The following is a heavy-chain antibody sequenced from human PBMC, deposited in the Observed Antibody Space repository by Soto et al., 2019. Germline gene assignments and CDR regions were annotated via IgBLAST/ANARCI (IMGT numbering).Heavy chain of an antibody. CDR2: IYWDDDK. CDR3: AHSEWGGAFDI. CDR1: GFSLSTSGVG. J-gene: IGHJ3*02. Sequence: QITLKESGPPLVKPTQTLTLTCTFSGFSLSTSGVGVGWIRQPPGKALEWLALIYWDDDKRYSPSLKSRLTXTXXTSKNQVVLTMTNMDPVDTATYYCAHSEWGGAFDIWGQGTMVTVSS. V-gene: IGHV2-5*02. D-gene: IGHD2-15*01.